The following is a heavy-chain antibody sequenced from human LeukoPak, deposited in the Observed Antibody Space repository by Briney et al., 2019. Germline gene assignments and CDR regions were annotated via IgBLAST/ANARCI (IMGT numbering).Heavy chain of an antibody. D-gene: IGHD3-10*01. CDR2: IYHSGST. J-gene: IGHJ5*02. CDR3: ARDGLYKFDP. V-gene: IGHV4-30-2*01. CDR1: GGSISSGGYY. Sequence: SETLSLTCTVSGGSISSGGYYWSWIRQLPGKGLEWIGYIYHSGSTYYNPSLKSRVTISVDRSKNQFSLKLSSVTAADTAVYYCARDGLYKFDPWGQGTLVTVSS.